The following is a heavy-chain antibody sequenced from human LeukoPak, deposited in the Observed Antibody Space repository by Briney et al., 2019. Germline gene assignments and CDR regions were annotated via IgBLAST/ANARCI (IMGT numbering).Heavy chain of an antibody. Sequence: GGSLRLSCAASGFTFDDYEMTWVRQAPGKGLERVANIKQDGSEKYYVDSVKGRFTISRDNAKNSLYLQMNSLRVEDTALYYCARDRHPFGGTYYRDFWGQGTLVTVSS. CDR2: IKQDGSEK. J-gene: IGHJ4*02. D-gene: IGHD3-16*01. CDR1: GFTFDDYE. CDR3: ARDRHPFGGTYYRDF. V-gene: IGHV3-7*04.